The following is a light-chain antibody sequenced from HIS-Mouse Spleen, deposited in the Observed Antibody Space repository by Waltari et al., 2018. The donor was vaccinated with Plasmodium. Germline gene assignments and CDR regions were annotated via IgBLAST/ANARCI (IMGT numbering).Light chain of an antibody. J-gene: IGLJ3*02. CDR3: YSTDSSGNHRV. CDR2: EDS. V-gene: IGLV3-10*01. CDR1: ALPKKS. Sequence: SYELTQPPSVSVSPGQTARITCAGDALPKKSAYWYQQKSGQDPVLVIYEDSKRPSGIPGRFSGSSSGTMATLTISGAQVEDEADYYCYSTDSSGNHRVFGGGTKLTVL.